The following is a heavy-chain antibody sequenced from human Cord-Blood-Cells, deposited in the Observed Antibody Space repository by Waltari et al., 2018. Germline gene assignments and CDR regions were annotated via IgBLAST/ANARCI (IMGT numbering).Heavy chain of an antibody. CDR1: GGSISSSSYY. CDR3: ARHFGRNIVVVPAAIDY. Sequence: QLQLQESGPGLVKPSETLSLTCTVSGGSISSSSYYWCWIRQPPGKGLEWIGSIYYSGTTYYNPSLKSRVTISVDTSKNQFSLKLSSVTAADTAVYYCARHFGRNIVVVPAAIDYWGQGTLVTVSS. J-gene: IGHJ4*02. V-gene: IGHV4-39*01. CDR2: IYYSGTT. D-gene: IGHD2-2*01.